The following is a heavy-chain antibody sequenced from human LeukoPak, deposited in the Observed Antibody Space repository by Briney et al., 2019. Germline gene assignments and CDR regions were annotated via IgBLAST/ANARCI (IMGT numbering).Heavy chain of an antibody. J-gene: IGHJ6*03. CDR3: ARSVRVVAATSRGYYYYMDV. CDR1: GGSISTSNYY. Sequence: PSETLSLTCTVSGGSISTSNYYWGWIRQPPGKGLEWIGNIFYSGSTYYSPSLRSRVTISVDTSKNQFSLKLSSVTAADTAVYYCARSVRVVAATSRGYYYYMDVWGKGTTVTVSS. V-gene: IGHV4-39*07. CDR2: IFYSGST. D-gene: IGHD2-15*01.